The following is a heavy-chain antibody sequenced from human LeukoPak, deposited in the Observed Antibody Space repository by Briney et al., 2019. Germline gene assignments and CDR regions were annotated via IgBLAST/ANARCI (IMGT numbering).Heavy chain of an antibody. Sequence: GGSLRLSCAASGFTFSSYWMSWVGQARGKGLEWVANIKQDGSEKYYVDSVKGRFTISRDNAKNSLYLQMNSLRAEDTAVYYCARVDIVVMVAALGWFDPWGQGTLVTVSS. D-gene: IGHD2-15*01. CDR3: ARVDIVVMVAALGWFDP. CDR2: IKQDGSEK. V-gene: IGHV3-7*03. J-gene: IGHJ5*02. CDR1: GFTFSSYW.